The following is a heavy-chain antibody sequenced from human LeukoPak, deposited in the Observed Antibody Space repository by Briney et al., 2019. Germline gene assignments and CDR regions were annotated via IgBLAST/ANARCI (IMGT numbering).Heavy chain of an antibody. D-gene: IGHD3-10*01. Sequence: ASVKVSCKASGYTFTSYDINWVRQATGQGLEWMGWMNPNSGNTGYAQKFQGRVTMTRNTSISTAYMELSSLRSEDTAVYYCARYFPPSKPLIWFGKKIAWFDPWGQGTLVTVSS. V-gene: IGHV1-8*01. CDR2: MNPNSGNT. J-gene: IGHJ5*02. CDR1: GYTFTSYD. CDR3: ARYFPPSKPLIWFGKKIAWFDP.